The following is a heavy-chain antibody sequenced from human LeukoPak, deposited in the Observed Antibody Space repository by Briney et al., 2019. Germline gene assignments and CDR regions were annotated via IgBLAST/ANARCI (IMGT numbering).Heavy chain of an antibody. CDR1: GGSISSGGHY. D-gene: IGHD1-14*01. CDR3: ARALPPSYYGMDV. CDR2: IYYSGST. J-gene: IGHJ6*02. Sequence: ASQTLSLTCTVSGGSISSGGHYWNWIRQHPGEGLEWIGYIYYSGSTYYNPSLKSRVTISVDTSKNQFSLKLSSVTAADTAVYYCARALPPSYYGMDVWGQGTTVTVSS. V-gene: IGHV4-31*03.